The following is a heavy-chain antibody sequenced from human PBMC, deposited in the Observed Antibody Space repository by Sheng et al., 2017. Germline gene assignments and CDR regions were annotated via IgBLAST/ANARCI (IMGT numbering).Heavy chain of an antibody. Sequence: EVQLVESGGGLVQPGGSLRLSCAASGFTFSGYAMNWVRQAPGKGLEWVLSIRGSGGSTYYADSVKGRFTISRDNSKNTMYLQMNSLRAEDTAVYYCAKDLAYYYDSSGYYSGAFDIWGQGTMVTVSS. CDR1: GFTFSGYA. V-gene: IGHV3-23*04. CDR3: AKDLAYYYDSSGYYSGAFDI. J-gene: IGHJ3*02. D-gene: IGHD3-22*01. CDR2: IRGSGGST.